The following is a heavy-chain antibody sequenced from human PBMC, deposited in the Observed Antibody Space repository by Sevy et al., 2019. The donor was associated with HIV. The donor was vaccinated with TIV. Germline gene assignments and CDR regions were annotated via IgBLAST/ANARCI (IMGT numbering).Heavy chain of an antibody. V-gene: IGHV3-30*04. D-gene: IGHD6-13*01. Sequence: GGSLRLSCAASGFTFSDYAMHWVRQAPGKGLEWVAVISHDGFNQYYADSVKGRITISRDSSKTTLYLEMHSLSAEDTALYSCARDRRDGYRRNWYGDFDYWGQGTLVTVSS. CDR1: GFTFSDYA. J-gene: IGHJ4*02. CDR2: ISHDGFNQ. CDR3: ARDRRDGYRRNWYGDFDY.